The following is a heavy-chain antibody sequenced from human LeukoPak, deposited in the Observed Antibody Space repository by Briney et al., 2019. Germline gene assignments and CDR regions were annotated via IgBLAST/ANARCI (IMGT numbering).Heavy chain of an antibody. CDR3: ARGTHAVGATPGGNY. V-gene: IGHV1-2*02. CDR1: GYTFTGYC. CDR2: INPNSGGT. D-gene: IGHD1-26*01. Sequence: ASVKVSCKASGYTFTGYCIHWVRQAPGQGLEWMGWINPNSGGTNYAQKFQGRVTMTRDTSISTAYMELSRLGSDDTAVYYCARGTHAVGATPGGNYWGQGTLVTVSS. J-gene: IGHJ4*02.